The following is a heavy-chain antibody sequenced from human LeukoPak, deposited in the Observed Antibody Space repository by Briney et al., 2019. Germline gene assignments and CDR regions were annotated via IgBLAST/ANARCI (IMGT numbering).Heavy chain of an antibody. CDR2: IHPGDSDT. V-gene: IGHV5-51*01. Sequence: GESLKISCKGSGYIFTNYWIGWVRQMPGKGLEWMGTIHPGDSDTRYSPSFQGQVTLSADKSINTAYLQWSSLTASDTAMYYCARHGGYGDYLTEYFQHWGQGTLVTVSS. J-gene: IGHJ1*01. CDR3: ARHGGYGDYLTEYFQH. D-gene: IGHD4-17*01. CDR1: GYIFTNYW.